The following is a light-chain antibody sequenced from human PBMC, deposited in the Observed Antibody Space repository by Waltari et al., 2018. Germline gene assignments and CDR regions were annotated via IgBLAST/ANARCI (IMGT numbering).Light chain of an antibody. CDR2: GVT. CDR3: CSYAGLGIYV. V-gene: IGLV2-23*02. Sequence: QSGLTQPASVSGSPGQSITVSCTGTSSDVGIFNLVSWYQQYPGKAPKLMVYGVTKRTSGVSDRFSGSKSGNTASLTISGLQSEDEADYYCCSYAGLGIYVFGTGTKVTVL. J-gene: IGLJ1*01. CDR1: SSDVGIFNL.